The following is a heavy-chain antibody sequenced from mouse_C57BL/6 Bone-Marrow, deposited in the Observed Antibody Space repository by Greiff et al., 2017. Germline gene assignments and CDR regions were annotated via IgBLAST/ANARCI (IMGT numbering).Heavy chain of an antibody. J-gene: IGHJ4*01. CDR2: INYDGSST. D-gene: IGHD1-1*01. CDR1: GFTFSDYY. Sequence: EVKLVESEGGLVQPGSSMKLSCTASGFTFSDYYMAWVRQVPEKGLEWVANINYDGSSTYYLDSLKSRFIISRDNAKNILYLQMSSLKSEDTATYYCARGHYGSSSPYAMDYWGQGTSVTVSS. V-gene: IGHV5-16*01. CDR3: ARGHYGSSSPYAMDY.